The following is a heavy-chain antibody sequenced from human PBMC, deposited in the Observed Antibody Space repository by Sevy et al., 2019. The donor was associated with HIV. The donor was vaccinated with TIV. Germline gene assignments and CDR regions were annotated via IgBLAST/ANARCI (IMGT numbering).Heavy chain of an antibody. CDR1: GFTFSSYG. V-gene: IGHV3-30*02. D-gene: IGHD3-10*01. CDR2: IRYDGSNK. Sequence: GGSLRLSCAASGFTFSSYGMHWVRQAPGKGLEWVAFIRYDGSNKYYADSVKGRFTISRDNSKNTLYLQMNSLRAEDTAVYYCAKVGDALRWFRELATYYFDYWGQGTLVTVSS. J-gene: IGHJ4*02. CDR3: AKVGDALRWFRELATYYFDY.